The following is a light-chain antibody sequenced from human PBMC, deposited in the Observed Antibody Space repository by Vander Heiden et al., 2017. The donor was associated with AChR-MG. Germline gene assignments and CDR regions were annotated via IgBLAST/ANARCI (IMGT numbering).Light chain of an antibody. V-gene: IGKV1-39*01. J-gene: IGKJ3*01. CDR3: QQSSSTRGT. CDR2: AAS. Sequence: DIQMTQSPSSVSASVGHRVTITCRASQNIRNYLNWYHQKPGKAPKLVIYAASILQSGVPSRFSGSGSGTDFNLTISSLQPEDFATYYCQQSSSTRGTFGPGTKVDIK. CDR1: QNIRNY.